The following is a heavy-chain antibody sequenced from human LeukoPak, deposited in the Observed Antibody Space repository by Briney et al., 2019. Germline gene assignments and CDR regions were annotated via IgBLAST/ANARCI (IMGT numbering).Heavy chain of an antibody. J-gene: IGHJ4*02. CDR2: TYYRSKWYN. CDR1: GDSVSSNSAA. Sequence: SQTLSLTCAISGDSVSSNSAAWNWIRQSPSRGLEWLGRTYYRSKWYNDYAVSVKSRITINPDTSKNQFSLQLNSVTPEDTAVYYCARESELRYFDWLLIPQPGVGYFDYWGQGTLVTVSS. CDR3: ARESELRYFDWLLIPQPGVGYFDY. D-gene: IGHD3-9*01. V-gene: IGHV6-1*01.